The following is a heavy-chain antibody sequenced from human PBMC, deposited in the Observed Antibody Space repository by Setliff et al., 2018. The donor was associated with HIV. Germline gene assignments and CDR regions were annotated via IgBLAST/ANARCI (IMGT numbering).Heavy chain of an antibody. J-gene: IGHJ4*02. CDR3: ARKPDSIPYDY. V-gene: IGHV4-39*07. D-gene: IGHD4-4*01. CDR2: FYYSGNT. CDR1: GGSISSSSYY. Sequence: SETLSLTCTVSGGSISSSSYYWGWIRQPPGKGLEWIGSFYYSGNTYYNPSLKSRVTISIDASRNQFSLKLSSVTAADTAVYYCARKPDSIPYDYWGQGTLVTVSS.